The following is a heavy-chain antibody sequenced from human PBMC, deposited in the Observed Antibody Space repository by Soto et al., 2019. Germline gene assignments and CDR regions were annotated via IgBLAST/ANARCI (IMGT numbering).Heavy chain of an antibody. CDR3: ARDRRVGNNYNLGFDS. CDR1: GFTFSSYT. J-gene: IGHJ4*02. D-gene: IGHD3-16*01. CDR2: ISFDGSNK. V-gene: IGHV3-30-3*01. Sequence: QVQLVESGGGVVQPERSLRLSCAASGFTFSSYTIHWVRQAPAKGLEWVAAISFDGSNKYYADSVKGRFTISRDNSKNTLYLQMNSLRAEDTAVYYCARDRRVGNNYNLGFDSWGQGTLVTVSS.